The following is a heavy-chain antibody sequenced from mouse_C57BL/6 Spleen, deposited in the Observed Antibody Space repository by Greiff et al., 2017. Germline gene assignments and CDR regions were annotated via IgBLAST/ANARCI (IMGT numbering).Heavy chain of an antibody. CDR2: ISYDGSN. CDR3: AREKEKLHAMDY. CDR1: GYSITSGYY. J-gene: IGHJ4*01. V-gene: IGHV3-6*01. Sequence: VQLKESGPGLVKPSQSLSLTCSVTGYSITSGYYWNWIRQFPGNKLEWMGYISYDGSNNYNPSLKNRISITRDTSKNQFFLKLNSVTTEDTATYYCAREKEKLHAMDYWGQGTSVTVSS.